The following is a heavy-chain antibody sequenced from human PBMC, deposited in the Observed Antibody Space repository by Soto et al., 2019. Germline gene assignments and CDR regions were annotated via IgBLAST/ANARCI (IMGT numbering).Heavy chain of an antibody. Sequence: PGGSLRLSCAASGFTFSSYGMHWVRQAPGKGLEWVAVISYDGSNKYYADPVKGRFTISRDNSKNTLYLQMNSLRAEDTAVYYCAKDKYASSGWYEKFLNYYYYGMDVWGQGTTVTVSS. V-gene: IGHV3-30*18. CDR2: ISYDGSNK. J-gene: IGHJ6*02. D-gene: IGHD6-19*01. CDR1: GFTFSSYG. CDR3: AKDKYASSGWYEKFLNYYYYGMDV.